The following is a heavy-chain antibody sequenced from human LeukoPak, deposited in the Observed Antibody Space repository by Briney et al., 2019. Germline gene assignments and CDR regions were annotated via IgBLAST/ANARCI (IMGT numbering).Heavy chain of an antibody. Sequence: ASVRVSCKASGYTFTSYDINWVRQATGQGLEWMGWMNPNSGNTGYAQKFQGRVTMTRNTSISTAYMELSSLRSEDTAVYYCARGVSAAAVDWFDPWGQGTLVTVSS. CDR3: ARGVSAAAVDWFDP. J-gene: IGHJ5*02. CDR2: MNPNSGNT. V-gene: IGHV1-8*01. CDR1: GYTFTSYD. D-gene: IGHD6-25*01.